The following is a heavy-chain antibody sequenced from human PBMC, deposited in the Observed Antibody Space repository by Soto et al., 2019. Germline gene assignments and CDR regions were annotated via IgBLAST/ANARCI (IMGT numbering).Heavy chain of an antibody. Sequence: GGSLRLSCTASGFTFSSHAMTWVRQAPWKGLEWVSGLSGSGGSIYYADSVKGRFTISRDNSKNTLYLQMNSLRAEDTAVYYCAKDGPDSSSWYVDYWGQGTLVTVSS. CDR3: AKDGPDSSSWYVDY. D-gene: IGHD6-13*01. CDR2: LSGSGGSI. V-gene: IGHV3-23*01. CDR1: GFTFSSHA. J-gene: IGHJ4*02.